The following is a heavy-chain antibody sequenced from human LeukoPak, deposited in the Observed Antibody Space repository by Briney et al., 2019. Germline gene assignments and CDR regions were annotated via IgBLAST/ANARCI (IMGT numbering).Heavy chain of an antibody. V-gene: IGHV3-33*08. Sequence: GGSLRLSCAASGFTFSSYAMSWVRQAPGKGLERVAVIWYDGSKEYYADSVKGRFTISRDNSKNTLWLQMNSLRAEDTAVYYCARGDYGGNPNWFDPWGLGTLVTVSS. CDR1: GFTFSSYA. CDR3: ARGDYGGNPNWFDP. J-gene: IGHJ5*02. D-gene: IGHD4-23*01. CDR2: IWYDGSKE.